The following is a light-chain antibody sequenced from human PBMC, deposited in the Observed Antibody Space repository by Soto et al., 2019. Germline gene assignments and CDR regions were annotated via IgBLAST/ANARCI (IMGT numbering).Light chain of an antibody. CDR3: QQYSSYWT. CDR1: QSSSRW. V-gene: IGKV1-5*01. Sequence: DIPMTQSPSTLSASVGDSVPITCRASQSSSRWLAWYQQKPGKAPKLLIHDATSLESGVPSRFSGSGSGTEFTLTISSLQPDDFATYYCQQYSSYWTFAQGTKVDIK. J-gene: IGKJ1*01. CDR2: DAT.